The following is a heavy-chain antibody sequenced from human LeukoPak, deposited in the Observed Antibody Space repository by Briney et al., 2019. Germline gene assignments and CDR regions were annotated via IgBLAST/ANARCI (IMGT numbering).Heavy chain of an antibody. CDR2: IYYSGST. Sequence: SETLSLTCTVSGGSISSYYWSWIRQPPGKGLEWIGYIYYSGSTNYNPSLKSRVTISVDTSKNQFSLKLSSVTAADTAVYYCASTSGYCSGGNCYSAFDYWGQGTLVTVSS. V-gene: IGHV4-59*01. CDR1: GGSISSYY. D-gene: IGHD2-15*01. CDR3: ASTSGYCSGGNCYSAFDY. J-gene: IGHJ4*02.